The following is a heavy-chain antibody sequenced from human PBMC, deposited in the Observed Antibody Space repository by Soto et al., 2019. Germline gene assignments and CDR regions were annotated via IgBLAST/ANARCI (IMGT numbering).Heavy chain of an antibody. CDR2: IYPYDSDT. J-gene: IGHJ6*02. V-gene: IGHV5-51*01. Sequence: GESLKISCKTSGYSFTSYWIGWVRQMPGKGMEWMGNIYPYDSDTRYSPSFQGQVTISADKSISTAYLQWSSLKASDTAMYYCAATVTPXXXXYGMDVWGQGTTVTVSS. CDR1: GYSFTSYW. D-gene: IGHD4-17*01. CDR3: AATVTPXXXXYGMDV.